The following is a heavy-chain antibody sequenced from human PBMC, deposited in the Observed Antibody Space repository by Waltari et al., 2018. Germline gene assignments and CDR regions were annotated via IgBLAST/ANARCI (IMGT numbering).Heavy chain of an antibody. Sequence: QVQLLESGPGLVKPSQTLSLTCTVSGASIPSAGYYWSCVRQAPGKGLEWIGHMYNSGATYYNPSLKSRVTISLDTSQNHFSLRLTSVTAADTAMYYCARSTGYPYWNFDLWSRGTLVTVSS. D-gene: IGHD3-22*01. CDR1: GASIPSAGYY. CDR2: MYNSGAT. J-gene: IGHJ2*01. CDR3: ARSTGYPYWNFDL. V-gene: IGHV4-30-4*08.